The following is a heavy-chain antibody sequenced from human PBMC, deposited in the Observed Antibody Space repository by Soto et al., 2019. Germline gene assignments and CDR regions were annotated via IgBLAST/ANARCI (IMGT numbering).Heavy chain of an antibody. Sequence: QVQLVQSGAEVKKPGSSVKVSCKTSGGTFSTHVIGWVRQAPGQGLEWMGGIVPKFGTTNYAHKFKGRVNITADESTSTVYMEVSSLTSEDTAVYYCVRGGSDNSGWYIWFDPWGQGTLVTVSS. J-gene: IGHJ5*02. CDR1: GGTFSTHV. V-gene: IGHV1-69*01. D-gene: IGHD6-19*01. CDR2: IVPKFGTT. CDR3: VRGGSDNSGWYIWFDP.